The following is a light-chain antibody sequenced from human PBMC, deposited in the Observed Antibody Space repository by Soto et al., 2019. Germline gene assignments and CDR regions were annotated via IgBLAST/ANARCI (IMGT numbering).Light chain of an antibody. CDR3: AAWDDSLSGVV. CDR1: SSNIGSNY. V-gene: IGLV1-47*01. Sequence: QSALTQPPSASGTPGQRVTISCSGSSSNIGSNYVYWYQQLPGTAPKLLIYRNNQRPSGVPDRFSGSKSGTSASPAISGLRSEDEAKYYCAAWDDSLSGVVFGGGTKLTVL. J-gene: IGLJ3*02. CDR2: RNN.